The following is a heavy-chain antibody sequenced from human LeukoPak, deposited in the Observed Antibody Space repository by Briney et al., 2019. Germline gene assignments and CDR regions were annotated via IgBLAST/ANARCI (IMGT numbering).Heavy chain of an antibody. CDR2: VSPIFDIA. J-gene: IGHJ5*02. CDR1: GGTFSTYG. D-gene: IGHD1-20*01. Sequence: GASVKVSCKASGGTFSTYGISWVRQAPGQGLEWMGRVSPIFDIANYAQKLQGRVSITADKSTNTAYMELSSLRSEDTAIYYCAREFKQSNWNDGHWFDPWGQGTLVTVSS. CDR3: AREFKQSNWNDGHWFDP. V-gene: IGHV1-69*04.